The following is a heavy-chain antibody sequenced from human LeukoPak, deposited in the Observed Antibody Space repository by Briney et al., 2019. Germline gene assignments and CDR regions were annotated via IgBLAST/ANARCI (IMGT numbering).Heavy chain of an antibody. Sequence: PGRSLRLSCAASGFTFSSYGMLWVRQAPGKGLEWVAVIWYDGSNKYYADSVKGRFTISRDNSKNTLYLQMNSLRAEDTAVYYCAKDRGYSSSWYGLDYWGQGTLVTVSS. D-gene: IGHD6-13*01. CDR3: AKDRGYSSSWYGLDY. V-gene: IGHV3-33*06. CDR2: IWYDGSNK. CDR1: GFTFSSYG. J-gene: IGHJ4*02.